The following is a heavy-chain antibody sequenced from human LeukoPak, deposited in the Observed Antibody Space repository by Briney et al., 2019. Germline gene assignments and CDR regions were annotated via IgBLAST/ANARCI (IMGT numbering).Heavy chain of an antibody. J-gene: IGHJ4*02. D-gene: IGHD3-10*01. CDR2: IKSKTDGGPT. Sequence: PGGSLRLSCAASGFTFSNAWMSWVRQAPGKGLEWVGRIKSKTDGGPTDYAAPVKGRFTISRDDSKNTLYLQMNSLKTEDTAVYYCTTDLVVVPYWGQGTLVTVSS. CDR1: GFTFSNAW. V-gene: IGHV3-15*01. CDR3: TTDLVVVPY.